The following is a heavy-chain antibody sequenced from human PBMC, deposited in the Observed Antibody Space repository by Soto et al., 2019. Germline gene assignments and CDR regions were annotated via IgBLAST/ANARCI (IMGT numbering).Heavy chain of an antibody. CDR1: GGTFSTSA. D-gene: IGHD1-1*01. Sequence: QVQLVQSGAEVKKPGSSVKVSCKTSGGTFSTSAISWVRHAPGQVLEWVGGIMPVFPTPDYAQNFQGRVTCPADDSTTTAYLELTSLRADARAVYYCARDKDRLQLGGTYYYILDVWGQGTAMTVSS. J-gene: IGHJ6*02. CDR3: ARDKDRLQLGGTYYYILDV. CDR2: IMPVFPTP. V-gene: IGHV1-69*12.